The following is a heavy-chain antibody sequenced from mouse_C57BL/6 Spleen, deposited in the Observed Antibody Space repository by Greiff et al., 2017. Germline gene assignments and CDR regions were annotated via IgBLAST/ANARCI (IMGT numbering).Heavy chain of an antibody. Sequence: DVHLVESGGGLVQPGGSMKLSCAASGFTFSDAWMDWVRQSPEKGLEWVAEIRNKANHHATDYAESVKGRFTISRDDSKSSVYLQMNSLRAEATGIYYCTRWDYYGSSYYFDYWGKGTTLTVSS. CDR1: GFTFSDAW. D-gene: IGHD1-1*01. CDR3: TRWDYYGSSYYFDY. V-gene: IGHV6-6*01. CDR2: IRNKANHHAT. J-gene: IGHJ2*01.